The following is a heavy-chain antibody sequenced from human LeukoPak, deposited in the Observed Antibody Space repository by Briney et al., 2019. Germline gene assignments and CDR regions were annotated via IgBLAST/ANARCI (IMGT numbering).Heavy chain of an antibody. J-gene: IGHJ4*02. CDR2: INPNSGGT. Sequence: GASVKVSCKASGYTFTGYYMHWVRQPPGQGLEWMGWINPNSGGTNYAQKFQGRVTMTEDTSTATAYMELSSLRSEDTAAFNCATLAAAGYWGQGTLVTVSS. CDR3: ATLAAAGY. CDR1: GYTFTGYY. V-gene: IGHV1-2*02. D-gene: IGHD6-13*01.